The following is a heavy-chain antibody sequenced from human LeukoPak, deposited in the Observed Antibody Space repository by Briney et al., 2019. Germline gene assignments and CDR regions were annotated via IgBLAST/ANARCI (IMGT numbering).Heavy chain of an antibody. CDR1: GFTFDDYA. V-gene: IGHV4-59*05. J-gene: IGHJ4*02. CDR2: IYYSGST. CDR3: ATEDVVVPTAAQRPIDF. D-gene: IGHD2-2*01. Sequence: PGGSLRLSCTASGFTFDDYAMHWVRQAPGKGLEWIASIYYSGSTYYNPSLKSRVTITLDTSKNQFSLTLNSVTAADTAVYYCATEDVVVPTAAQRPIDFWGQGKLVTVSS.